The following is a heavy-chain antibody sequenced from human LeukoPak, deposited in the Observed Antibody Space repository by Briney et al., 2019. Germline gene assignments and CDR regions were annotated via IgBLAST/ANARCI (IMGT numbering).Heavy chain of an antibody. D-gene: IGHD6-13*01. J-gene: IGHJ2*01. Sequence: SETLSLTCTVSGGSISSSSYYWGWIRQPPGRGLEWIGSIYYSGSTYYNPSLKSRVTISVDTSKNQFSLKLSSVTAADTAVYYCARGIPSVAAGTGWYFDLWGRGTLVTVSS. CDR1: GGSISSSSYY. V-gene: IGHV4-39*07. CDR2: IYYSGST. CDR3: ARGIPSVAAGTGWYFDL.